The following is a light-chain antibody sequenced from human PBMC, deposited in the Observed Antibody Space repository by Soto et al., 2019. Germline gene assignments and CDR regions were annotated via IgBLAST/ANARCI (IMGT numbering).Light chain of an antibody. J-gene: IGLJ1*01. CDR2: DVS. CDR3: SSYTSSSTRV. V-gene: IGLV2-14*01. CDR1: SSEVGGYNY. Sequence: QAVVTQPASPAGSSGQSITISCTGTSSEVGGYNYVSWYQQHPGKAPKLRIYDVSNRPSGVSNRFSGSKSGNTASLTISGLQAEDEADYYCSSYTSSSTRVFGTGTRSPS.